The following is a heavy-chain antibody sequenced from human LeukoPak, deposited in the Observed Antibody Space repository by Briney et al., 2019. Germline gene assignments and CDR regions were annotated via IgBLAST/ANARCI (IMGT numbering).Heavy chain of an antibody. CDR3: ARGLYGSGSYYPFDY. Sequence: GESPKISCKGSGYSFTSYWIGWVRQMPGKGLEWMGIIYPGDSDTRYSPSFQGQVTISADKSISTAYLQWSSLKASDTAMYYCARGLYGSGSYYPFDYWGQGTLVTVSS. V-gene: IGHV5-51*01. D-gene: IGHD3-10*01. J-gene: IGHJ4*02. CDR1: GYSFTSYW. CDR2: IYPGDSDT.